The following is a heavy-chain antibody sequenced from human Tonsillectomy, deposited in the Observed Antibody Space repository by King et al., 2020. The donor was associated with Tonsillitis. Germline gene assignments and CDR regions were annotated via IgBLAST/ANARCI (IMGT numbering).Heavy chain of an antibody. J-gene: IGHJ6*03. CDR1: GFTFSSYG. D-gene: IGHD3-9*01. Sequence: QVQLVESGGGVVQPGRSQRLSCVASGFTFSSYGMHWVRQAPGKGLEWVAVISYDGRNKYYADSVRGRFTISRDNSKNTLYLQMNSLRAEDTAVYYCAKDFSHSEILTGPPGDSYYMDVWGKGTTVTVSS. CDR3: AKDFSHSEILTGPPGDSYYMDV. CDR2: ISYDGRNK. V-gene: IGHV3-30*18.